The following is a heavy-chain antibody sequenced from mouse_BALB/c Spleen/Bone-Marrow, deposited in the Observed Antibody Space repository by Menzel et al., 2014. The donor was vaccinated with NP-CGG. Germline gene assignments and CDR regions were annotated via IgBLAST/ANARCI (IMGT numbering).Heavy chain of an antibody. CDR3: ARDYYGSSYWYFDV. J-gene: IGHJ1*01. CDR2: ISNLAYSI. D-gene: IGHD1-1*01. CDR1: GFTFSDYG. Sequence: VQLKESGGGLVQPGGSRKLSCAASGFTFSDYGMAWVRQAPGKGPEWVAFISNLAYSIYYADTVTGRFTISRENAKNTLYLEMSSLRSEDTAMYCCARDYYGSSYWYFDVWGAGTTVTVSS. V-gene: IGHV5-15*02.